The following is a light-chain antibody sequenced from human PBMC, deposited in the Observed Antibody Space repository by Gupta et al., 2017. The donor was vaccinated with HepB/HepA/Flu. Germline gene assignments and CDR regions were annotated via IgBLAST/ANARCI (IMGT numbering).Light chain of an antibody. Sequence: QSALPQPRSVSGSPGQSVTISFTGTRTDVGNYNYVSWYQHHPGKAPKLRIYDVTKRPSGVPDRLSGSKSGNTASLTISRLQAEDEAEYYCCSHVGSVVFGGGTKLTVL. CDR1: RTDVGNYNY. CDR2: DVT. V-gene: IGLV2-11*01. CDR3: CSHVGSVV. J-gene: IGLJ2*01.